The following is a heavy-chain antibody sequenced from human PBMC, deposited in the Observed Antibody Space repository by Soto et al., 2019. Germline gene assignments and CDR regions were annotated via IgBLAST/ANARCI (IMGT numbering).Heavy chain of an antibody. D-gene: IGHD6-13*01. Sequence: SETLSLTCTVSGGSISSGGYFWSWIRQHPGKGLEWIGFIYYSGSTYYKPSLKSRTTISVDTSKNQFSLKLSSVTAADTAVYYCARVAAAGPHGYFQHWGQGTLVTVSS. CDR2: IYYSGST. CDR3: ARVAAAGPHGYFQH. J-gene: IGHJ1*01. CDR1: GGSISSGGYF. V-gene: IGHV4-31*03.